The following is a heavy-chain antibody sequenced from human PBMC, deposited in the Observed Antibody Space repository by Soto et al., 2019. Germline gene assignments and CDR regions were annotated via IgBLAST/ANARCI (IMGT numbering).Heavy chain of an antibody. Sequence: LRLSCEASGFTFNRFGMHWVRQAPGKGLEWVAVIWHDGTNKYYVDSVRGRFTISRDNSKDTLYLQMTNLRADDTAVYYCARTGLQIVQATSYYYGLDVWGQGTTVTVSS. CDR3: ARTGLQIVQATSYYYGLDV. V-gene: IGHV3-33*01. J-gene: IGHJ6*02. D-gene: IGHD2-8*01. CDR2: IWHDGTNK. CDR1: GFTFNRFG.